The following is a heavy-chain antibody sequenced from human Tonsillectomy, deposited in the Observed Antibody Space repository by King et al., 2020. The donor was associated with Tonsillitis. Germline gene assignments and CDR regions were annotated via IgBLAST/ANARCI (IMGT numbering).Heavy chain of an antibody. CDR1: GFTFSSYW. CDR2: INSDGSST. Sequence: VQLVESGGGLVQPGGSLRLSCAASGFTFSSYWMHWVRQAPGKGLVWVSRINSDGSSTTYADSVKGRFTISRDNAKNTLYLQMKSLRAEDTAVFYCARDYGSGSYYIDYWGQGTLVTVSS. D-gene: IGHD3-10*01. J-gene: IGHJ4*02. CDR3: ARDYGSGSYYIDY. V-gene: IGHV3-74*01.